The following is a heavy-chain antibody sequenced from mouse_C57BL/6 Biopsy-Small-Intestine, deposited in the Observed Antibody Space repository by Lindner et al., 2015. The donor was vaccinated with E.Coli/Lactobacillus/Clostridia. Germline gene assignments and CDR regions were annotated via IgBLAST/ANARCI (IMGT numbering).Heavy chain of an antibody. Sequence: VQLQESGAELVRPGTSVKMSCKASGYTFTNYWIGWAKQRPGHGLEWIGDIYPGGGYTNYNEKFKGKATLTADKSSSAAYMQFSSLTSEDSAIYYCARDYGSSYFDYWGQGTTLTVSS. CDR2: IYPGGGYT. D-gene: IGHD1-1*01. V-gene: IGHV1-63*01. J-gene: IGHJ2*01. CDR3: ARDYGSSYFDY. CDR1: GYTFTNYW.